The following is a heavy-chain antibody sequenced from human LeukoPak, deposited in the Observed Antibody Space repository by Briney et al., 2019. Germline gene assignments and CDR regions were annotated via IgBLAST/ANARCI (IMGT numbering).Heavy chain of an antibody. J-gene: IGHJ6*03. CDR2: IYYSGST. CDR1: GGSISSYY. V-gene: IGHV4-59*08. CDR3: ARQALPCSSTSCYTSYYYYYMDV. Sequence: SETLSLTCTVSGGSISSYYWSWIRQPPGKGLEWIGYIYYSGSTNYNPSLKSRVTISVDTSKNQFSLKLSSVTAADTAVYYCARQALPCSSTSCYTSYYYYYMDVWGKGTTVTVSS. D-gene: IGHD2-2*02.